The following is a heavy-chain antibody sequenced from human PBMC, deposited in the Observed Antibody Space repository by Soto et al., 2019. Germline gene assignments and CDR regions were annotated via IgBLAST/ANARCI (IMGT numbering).Heavy chain of an antibody. CDR1: GGTFSSYA. V-gene: IGHV1-69*13. CDR3: ARGSPMVRNAFDI. Sequence: GAAVKVSCKASGGTFSSYAISWVRQAPGQGLERMGGIIPIFGTANYAQKFQGRVTITADESTSTAYMELSSLRSEDTAVYYCARGSPMVRNAFDIWGQGTMVTVSS. J-gene: IGHJ3*02. D-gene: IGHD5-18*01. CDR2: IIPIFGTA.